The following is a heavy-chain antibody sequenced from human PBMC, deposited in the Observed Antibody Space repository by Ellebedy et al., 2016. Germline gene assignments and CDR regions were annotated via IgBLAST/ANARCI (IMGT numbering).Heavy chain of an antibody. CDR3: RPGHYSDS. J-gene: IGHJ4*02. Sequence: GESLKISXTASGLNFNTFFMTWIRQAPGKGLEWVSRVSADGGSTYLADSVKGRFTISRDNSKNTLYLQMNSLRVDDTAVYYCRPGHYSDSWGQGTLVTVSS. D-gene: IGHD1-14*01. CDR2: VSADGGST. CDR1: GLNFNTFF. V-gene: IGHV3-23*01.